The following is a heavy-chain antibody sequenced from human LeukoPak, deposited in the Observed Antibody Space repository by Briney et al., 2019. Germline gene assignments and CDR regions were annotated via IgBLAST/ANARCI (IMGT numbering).Heavy chain of an antibody. V-gene: IGHV4-38-2*02. CDR3: AREGARSSVGWFDP. J-gene: IGHJ5*02. CDR2: IYHSGIT. D-gene: IGHD6-13*01. CDR1: GYSISSGYY. Sequence: SETLSLTCTVSGYSISSGYYWGWIRQPPGKGLEWIGSIYHSGITYYNPSLKSRVTISVDTSKNHFSLKLSSVTAADTAVYYCAREGARSSVGWFDPWGQGTLVTVSS.